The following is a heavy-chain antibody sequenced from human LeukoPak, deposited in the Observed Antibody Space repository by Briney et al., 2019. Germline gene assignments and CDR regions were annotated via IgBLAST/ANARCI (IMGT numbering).Heavy chain of an antibody. CDR2: IYYNGNT. D-gene: IGHD3-16*01. CDR1: GGSVSNGDYY. V-gene: IGHV4-30-4*08. Sequence: SETLSLTCTVSGGSVSNGDYYWSWIRQPPGKGLEWIGYIYYNGNTYYSPSLKSRVIMSVDTSKNQFSLKLSSVTAADTAVYYCPGGAGDFDYWGQGTLITVSS. CDR3: PGGAGDFDY. J-gene: IGHJ4*02.